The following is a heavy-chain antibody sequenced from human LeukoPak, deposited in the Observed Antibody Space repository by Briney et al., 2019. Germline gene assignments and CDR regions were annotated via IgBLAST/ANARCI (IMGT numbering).Heavy chain of an antibody. CDR1: GGPISSYY. Sequence: SETLSLTCTVSGGPISSYYWSWIRQPPGKGLEWIGYIYYSGSTNYNPSLKSRVTISVDTSKNQFSLKLSSVTAADTAVYYCARDPYSGSYYNAFDIWGQGTMVTVSS. V-gene: IGHV4-59*01. D-gene: IGHD1-26*01. CDR2: IYYSGST. J-gene: IGHJ3*02. CDR3: ARDPYSGSYYNAFDI.